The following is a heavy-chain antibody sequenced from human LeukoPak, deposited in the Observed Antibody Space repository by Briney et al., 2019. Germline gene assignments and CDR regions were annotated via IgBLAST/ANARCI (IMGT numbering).Heavy chain of an antibody. CDR1: GFTFSSYS. D-gene: IGHD1-26*01. J-gene: IGHJ4*02. Sequence: GGSLRPSCAASGFTFSSYSMNWVRQAPGKGLEWVSSISSSSSYIYYADSVKGRFTISRDNAKNSLYLQMNSLRAEDTAVYYCASASVGAPSALDYWGQGTLVTVSS. CDR3: ASASVGAPSALDY. V-gene: IGHV3-21*01. CDR2: ISSSSSYI.